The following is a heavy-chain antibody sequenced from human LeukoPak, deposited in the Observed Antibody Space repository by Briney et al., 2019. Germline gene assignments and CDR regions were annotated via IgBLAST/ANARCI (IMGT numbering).Heavy chain of an antibody. V-gene: IGHV3-21*06. Sequence: GGSLRLSCAASGFTFSSYRMNWVRQAPGKGLEWVSSISSSGVYIYYADSLKGRFTISRDNAKNSLYLQMNSLRAEDTAVYYCARGPYTDYGRRYYYYMDVWGKGTTVTVSS. CDR3: ARGPYTDYGRRYYYYMDV. CDR1: GFTFSSYR. D-gene: IGHD4-17*01. J-gene: IGHJ6*03. CDR2: ISSSGVYI.